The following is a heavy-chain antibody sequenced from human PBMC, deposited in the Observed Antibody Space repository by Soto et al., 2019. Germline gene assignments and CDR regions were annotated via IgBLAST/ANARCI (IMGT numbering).Heavy chain of an antibody. CDR1: GFTFGDYA. Sequence: EVQLVESGGGLVKPGRSLRLSCTASGFTFGDYAMSWFRQAPGKGLEWVGFIRSKAYGGTTEYAASVKGRFTISRDDSKSIAYLQMNSLKTDDTAVYYCTRDDAYGDYLVYYYYYMDVWGKGTTVTVSS. CDR3: TRDDAYGDYLVYYYYYMDV. CDR2: IRSKAYGGTT. V-gene: IGHV3-49*05. D-gene: IGHD4-17*01. J-gene: IGHJ6*03.